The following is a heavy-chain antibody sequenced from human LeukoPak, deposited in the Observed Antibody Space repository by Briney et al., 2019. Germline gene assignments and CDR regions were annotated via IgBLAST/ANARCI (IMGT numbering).Heavy chain of an antibody. D-gene: IGHD6-19*01. CDR2: IKQDGSEK. CDR3: AKLAHGWYSDS. CDR1: GFTFSSYW. J-gene: IGHJ4*02. V-gene: IGHV3-7*03. Sequence: GGSLRLSCAASGFTFSSYWMSWVRQAPGKGLEWVANIKQDGSEKYFVDSVKGRFSISRDNAKNSLDLQMNSLRVEDTAAYYCAKLAHGWYSDSWGQGTLVTVSS.